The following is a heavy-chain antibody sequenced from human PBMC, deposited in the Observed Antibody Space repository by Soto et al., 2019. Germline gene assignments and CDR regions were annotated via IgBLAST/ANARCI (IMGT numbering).Heavy chain of an antibody. CDR1: GGSISSYY. D-gene: IGHD3-9*01. Sequence: ASETLSLTCTVSGGSISSYYWNWIRQSPGKGLEWIGYIYYSGSTNYNPSLKSRVTISVDTSKNQFSLKLSSVTAADTAVYYCARDSGLGDEILTGYPTVYGMDVWGQGTTVTVSS. V-gene: IGHV4-59*01. J-gene: IGHJ6*02. CDR2: IYYSGST. CDR3: ARDSGLGDEILTGYPTVYGMDV.